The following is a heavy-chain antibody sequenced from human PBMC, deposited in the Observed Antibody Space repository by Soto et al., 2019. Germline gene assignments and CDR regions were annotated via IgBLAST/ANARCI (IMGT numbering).Heavy chain of an antibody. J-gene: IGHJ4*02. V-gene: IGHV1-8*01. CDR1: GYTFTNYD. D-gene: IGHD3-10*01. Sequence: ASVKVSCKASGYTFTNYDINWVRQAPGQGLEWMGWMNPNSGYTGYLEKFQDRVTMARNTSTSTAYMELSSLRSDDTAIYYCARVMRPTLLRGVHRAYFFDYWGQGALVTVSS. CDR3: ARVMRPTLLRGVHRAYFFDY. CDR2: MNPNSGYT.